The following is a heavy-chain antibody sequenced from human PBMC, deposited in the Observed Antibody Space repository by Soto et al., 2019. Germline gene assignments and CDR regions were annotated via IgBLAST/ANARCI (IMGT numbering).Heavy chain of an antibody. CDR1: GGSISSGDYY. Sequence: PSETLSLTCTVSGGSISSGDYYWSWIRQPPGKGLEWIGYIYYSGSTYYNPSLKSRVTISVDTSKNQFSLKLSSVTAADTAVYNCARDEAYYYDISGYNTPYYYGMDVWGQGTTVTVSS. J-gene: IGHJ6*02. CDR3: ARDEAYYYDISGYNTPYYYGMDV. CDR2: IYYSGST. D-gene: IGHD3-22*01. V-gene: IGHV4-30-4*01.